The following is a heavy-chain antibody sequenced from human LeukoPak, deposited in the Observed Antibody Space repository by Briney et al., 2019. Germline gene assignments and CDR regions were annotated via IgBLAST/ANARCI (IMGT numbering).Heavy chain of an antibody. CDR3: ARRRRTYYYDSSGYGYFDY. CDR2: MYYSGST. V-gene: IGHV4-39*01. J-gene: IGHJ4*02. D-gene: IGHD3-22*01. CDR1: GGSISSSTYY. Sequence: TSETLSLTCTVSGGSISSSTYYWGWIRQPPGKGLEWIGSMYYSGSTYYNPSLKSRVTISVDTSKNQFSLKLSSVTAADTAVYYCARRRRTYYYDSSGYGYFDYWGQGTLVTVSS.